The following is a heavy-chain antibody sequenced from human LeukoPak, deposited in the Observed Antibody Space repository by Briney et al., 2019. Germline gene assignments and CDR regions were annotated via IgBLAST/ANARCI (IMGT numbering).Heavy chain of an antibody. V-gene: IGHV3-21*01. D-gene: IGHD3-10*01. CDR1: GFTFSSYS. J-gene: IGHJ3*02. CDR2: ISSSSYI. Sequence: TGGSLRLSCAASGFTFSSYSMNWVRQAPGKGLEWVSSISSSSYIYYADSVKGRFTISRDNAKNSLYLQMNSLRAEDTAVYYCARRVASGYDTFDIWGQGTMVTVSS. CDR3: ARRVASGYDTFDI.